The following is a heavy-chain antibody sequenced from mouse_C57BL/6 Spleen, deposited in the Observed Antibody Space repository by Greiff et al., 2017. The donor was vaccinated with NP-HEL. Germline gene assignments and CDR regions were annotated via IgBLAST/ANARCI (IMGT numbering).Heavy chain of an antibody. D-gene: IGHD1-1*01. CDR2: IYPRSGNT. Sequence: VKLMESGAELARPGASVKLSCKASGYTFTSYGISWVKQRTGQGLEWIGEIYPRSGNTYYNEKFKGKATLTADKSSSTAYMELRSLTSEDSAVYFCAHYYGSNYAMDYWGQGTSVTVSS. J-gene: IGHJ4*01. V-gene: IGHV1-81*01. CDR1: GYTFTSYG. CDR3: AHYYGSNYAMDY.